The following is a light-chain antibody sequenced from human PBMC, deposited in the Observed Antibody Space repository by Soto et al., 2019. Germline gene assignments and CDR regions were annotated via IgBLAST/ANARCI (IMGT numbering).Light chain of an antibody. CDR1: QSVSSSY. CDR3: QRYNSWPLT. Sequence: EIVLTQSPGTLSLSPGERATLSCRASQSVSSSYLAWYQQKPGQAPRLLIYGASSRATGIPDRFSGSGSGTDFTLTINRLEPEDFAVYYCQRYNSWPLTFGGGTKVESK. J-gene: IGKJ4*01. V-gene: IGKV3-20*01. CDR2: GAS.